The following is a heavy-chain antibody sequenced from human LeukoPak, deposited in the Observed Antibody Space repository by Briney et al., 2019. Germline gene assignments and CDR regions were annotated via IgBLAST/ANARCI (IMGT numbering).Heavy chain of an antibody. CDR1: GFTFSDYY. Sequence: GGSLRLSCAASGFTFSDYYMSWIRQAPGKGLEWASYISSSGTTIYYADSVKGRFTISRDNAKNSLYLQMNSLRAEDTAVYYCARRRDSGSLQHFDYWGQGTLVTVSS. CDR2: ISSSGTTI. J-gene: IGHJ4*02. V-gene: IGHV3-11*01. D-gene: IGHD1-26*01. CDR3: ARRRDSGSLQHFDY.